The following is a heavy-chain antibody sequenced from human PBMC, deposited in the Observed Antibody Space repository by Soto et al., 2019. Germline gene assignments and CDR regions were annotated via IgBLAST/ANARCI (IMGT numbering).Heavy chain of an antibody. CDR1: EYSFADHW. CDR3: ARHGSKQLFNWLDS. V-gene: IGHV5-51*01. J-gene: IGHJ5*01. D-gene: IGHD6-6*01. Sequence: GESLKISCKASEYSFADHWIGWVRQMPGKGLEWMGMIYPGDSDTRYSPYFQGQVIISADKSIPTAYLQLSSLKASDTAMYYCARHGSKQLFNWLDSWGKGTLVVVSS. CDR2: IYPGDSDT.